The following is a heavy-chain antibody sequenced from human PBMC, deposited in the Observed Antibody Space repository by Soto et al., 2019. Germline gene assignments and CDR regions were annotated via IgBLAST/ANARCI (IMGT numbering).Heavy chain of an antibody. J-gene: IGHJ3*02. CDR1: GGSFSGYY. CDR2: INHSGST. D-gene: IGHD3-9*01. Sequence: SETLSLTCAVYGGSFSGYYWSWIRQPPGKGLEWIGEINHSGSTNYNPSLKSRVTISVDTSKNQFSLKLSSVTAADTAVYYCARGLDRLRYFDWLLYDRHRSGYVDAFDIWGQGTMVTVSS. CDR3: ARGLDRLRYFDWLLYDRHRSGYVDAFDI. V-gene: IGHV4-34*01.